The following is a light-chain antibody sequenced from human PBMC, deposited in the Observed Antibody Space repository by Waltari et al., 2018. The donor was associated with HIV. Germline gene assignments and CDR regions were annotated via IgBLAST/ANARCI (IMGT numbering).Light chain of an antibody. CDR3: CSFTRTVSYV. V-gene: IGLV2-14*01. J-gene: IGLJ1*01. CDR2: EVT. Sequence: QSALTQSASVSGSPGQSITISCTGSSSDIGYFNYVSWYLHHPGKAPKLLISEVTNRTSGVSDRFSGSKSGNTASLTISGLQAEDDGDYYCCSFTRTVSYVFGTGTKVTVL. CDR1: SSDIGYFNY.